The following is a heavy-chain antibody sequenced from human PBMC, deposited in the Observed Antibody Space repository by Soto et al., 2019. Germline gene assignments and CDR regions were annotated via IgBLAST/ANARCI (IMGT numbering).Heavy chain of an antibody. CDR1: GFTFSSYD. Sequence: GGSLRLSCAASGFTFSSYDMHWVRQATGKGLEWVSAIGTAGDTYYPGSVKGRFTISRENAKNSLYLQMNSLRAGDTAVYYCARAGGTTPNAYYYYYMDVWGKGTTVTVS. V-gene: IGHV3-13*01. D-gene: IGHD3-16*01. CDR3: ARAGGTTPNAYYYYYMDV. CDR2: IGTAGDT. J-gene: IGHJ6*03.